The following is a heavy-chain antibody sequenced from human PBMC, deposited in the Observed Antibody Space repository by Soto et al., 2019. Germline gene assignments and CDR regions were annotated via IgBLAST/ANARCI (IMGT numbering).Heavy chain of an antibody. CDR2: ISGSGGTT. D-gene: IGHD6-19*01. CDR3: AKTANGWFSAFDI. J-gene: IGHJ3*02. Sequence: EVQLLESGGGLVQPGGSLRLSCAASGFTFSSYAMSWVRQAPGNGLEWVSAISGSGGTTYYADSVKGRFTFSRDNSNNTLYLQMNRLRAEDTAVYYCAKTANGWFSAFDIWGQGKMVTVSS. CDR1: GFTFSSYA. V-gene: IGHV3-23*01.